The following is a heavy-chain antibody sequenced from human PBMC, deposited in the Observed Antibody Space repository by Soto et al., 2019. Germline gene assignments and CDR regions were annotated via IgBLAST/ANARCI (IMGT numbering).Heavy chain of an antibody. CDR3: ARATITGDNWFDP. CDR2: IYYSGST. D-gene: IGHD1-20*01. V-gene: IGHV4-30-4*01. Sequence: NPSETLSLTCTVSGGSISSGDYYWSWIRQPPGKGLEWIGYIYYSGSTYYNPSLKSRVTISVDTSKNQFSLKLSSVTAADTAVYYCARATITGDNWFDPWGQGTLVTVSS. J-gene: IGHJ5*02. CDR1: GGSISSGDYY.